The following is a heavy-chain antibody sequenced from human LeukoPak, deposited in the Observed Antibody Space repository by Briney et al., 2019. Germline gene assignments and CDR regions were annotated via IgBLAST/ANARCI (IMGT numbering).Heavy chain of an antibody. CDR2: ISGSGGST. CDR1: GFTFSSYA. Sequence: PGGSLRLSCAASGFTFSSYAMSWVRQAPGKGLEWVSAISGSGGSTYYADSVKGRFTISRDNAKFVMYLQMNSLRVEDTAVYYCARVASPFGVVISNWFDPWGQGTLVTVPS. J-gene: IGHJ5*02. CDR3: ARVASPFGVVISNWFDP. D-gene: IGHD3-3*01. V-gene: IGHV3-23*01.